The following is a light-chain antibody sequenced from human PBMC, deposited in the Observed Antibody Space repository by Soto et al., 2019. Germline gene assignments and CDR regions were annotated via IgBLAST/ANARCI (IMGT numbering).Light chain of an antibody. V-gene: IGKV3-20*01. CDR1: QSVSSTH. Sequence: IGLTQSAGTLSLSPGERATLSCRASQSVSSTHLAWYQQKPGQAPRLLIYGASSRATGIPDRFSGSGSGTDFTLTISRLEPEDFAIYYCQQYGSSPRAFGQGTKVDIK. CDR3: QQYGSSPRA. J-gene: IGKJ1*01. CDR2: GAS.